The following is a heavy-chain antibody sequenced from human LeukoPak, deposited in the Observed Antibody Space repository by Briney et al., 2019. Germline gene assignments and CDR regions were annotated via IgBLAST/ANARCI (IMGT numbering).Heavy chain of an antibody. Sequence: SETLSLTCTDSGGSISSYYWSWIRQPPGKGLEWIGEINHSGSTNYNPSLKSRVTISVDTSKNQFSLKLSSVTAADTAVYYCARGGSSSWYLPGAEYFQHWGQGTLVTVSS. V-gene: IGHV4-34*01. CDR3: ARGGSSSWYLPGAEYFQH. J-gene: IGHJ1*01. D-gene: IGHD6-13*01. CDR1: GGSISSYY. CDR2: INHSGST.